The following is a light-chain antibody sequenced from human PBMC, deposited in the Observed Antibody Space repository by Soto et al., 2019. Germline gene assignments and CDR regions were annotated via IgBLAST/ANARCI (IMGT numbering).Light chain of an antibody. V-gene: IGKV3-20*01. CDR1: QSVSSY. Sequence: EIVLTQSPATLSLSPGERATLSCRASQSVSSYLAWYQQKPGQAPSLLILGASTRATGVPDRFSGSGSETDFSLTINRLEPEDFAVYFCQQYGSSPITFGQGTRLEIK. J-gene: IGKJ5*01. CDR3: QQYGSSPIT. CDR2: GAS.